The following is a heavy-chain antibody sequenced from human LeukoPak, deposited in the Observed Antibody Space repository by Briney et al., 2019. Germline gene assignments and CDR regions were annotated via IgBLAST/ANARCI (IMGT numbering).Heavy chain of an antibody. CDR1: GFTVSSNY. CDR3: ARAYGGNSGAFDY. CDR2: IYSGGST. V-gene: IGHV3-53*01. D-gene: IGHD4-23*01. Sequence: GGSLTVSCAASGFTVSSNYMSWVRQAPGKGLEWVSVIYSGGSTYYADSVKGRFTISRDNSKNTLYLQMNSLRAEDTAVYYCARAYGGNSGAFDYWGQGTLVTVSS. J-gene: IGHJ4*02.